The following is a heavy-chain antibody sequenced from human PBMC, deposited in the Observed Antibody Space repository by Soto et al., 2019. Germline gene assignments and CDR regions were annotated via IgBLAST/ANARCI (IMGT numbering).Heavy chain of an antibody. Sequence: QVQLVESGGGVVQPGGPLRLSWEASGFPFRNNPMHWVRQAPGKGLESLAVIEHIGSNAFYRDSVKGRFTVSRDNSKNTLYLYMNSLRSEDTGVYYCARGDREDILVVVGARPGEYGTDIWGQGTTVIVSS. CDR3: ARGDREDILVVVGARPGEYGTDI. D-gene: IGHD2-15*01. V-gene: IGHV3-30-3*01. CDR2: IEHIGSNA. CDR1: GFPFRNNP. J-gene: IGHJ6*02.